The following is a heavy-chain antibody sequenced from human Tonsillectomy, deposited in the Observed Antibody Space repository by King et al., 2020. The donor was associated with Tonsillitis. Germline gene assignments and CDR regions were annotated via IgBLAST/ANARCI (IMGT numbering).Heavy chain of an antibody. Sequence: VQLVESGGGVVQPGRSLRLSCAASGFTFSSYGMHWVRQAPGKGLEWVAVISYDGSNKYYADSVKGRFTISRDNSKNTLYLQMNSLRAEDTAVYYCTKDQVYGDYAVCDAFDIWGQGTMVTVSS. V-gene: IGHV3-30*18. D-gene: IGHD4-17*01. CDR1: GFTFSSYG. CDR3: TKDQVYGDYAVCDAFDI. J-gene: IGHJ3*02. CDR2: ISYDGSNK.